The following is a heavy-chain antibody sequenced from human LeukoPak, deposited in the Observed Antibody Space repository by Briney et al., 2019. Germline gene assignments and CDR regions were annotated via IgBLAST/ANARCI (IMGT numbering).Heavy chain of an antibody. V-gene: IGHV3-74*01. CDR2: INTDGSST. CDR1: GFTFSSYW. Sequence: PGGSLRLSCAASGFTFSSYWMHWVRQAPGKGLVWVSRINTDGSSTNYADPVKGRFTISRDNAKSSLYLQMNSLRAEDTAVYYCARARYGDYYYYMDVWGIGTTVTVSS. D-gene: IGHD3-10*01. J-gene: IGHJ6*03. CDR3: ARARYGDYYYYMDV.